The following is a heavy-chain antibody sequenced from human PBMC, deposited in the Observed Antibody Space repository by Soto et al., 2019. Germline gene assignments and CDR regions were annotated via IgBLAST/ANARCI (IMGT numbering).Heavy chain of an antibody. J-gene: IGHJ6*02. CDR2: ISGSGGTR. CDR1: GFTFDNYA. D-gene: IGHD3-3*01. CDR3: AKERDFWSGPHYYGMDV. V-gene: IGHV3-23*01. Sequence: GGSLRLSCAAFGFTFDNYAMSWVRQAPGKGLEWVSAISGSGGTRYYADSVKGRVTISRDNSKNTLYLQMNSLRADDTAVYYCAKERDFWSGPHYYGMDVWGQGTTVTVSS.